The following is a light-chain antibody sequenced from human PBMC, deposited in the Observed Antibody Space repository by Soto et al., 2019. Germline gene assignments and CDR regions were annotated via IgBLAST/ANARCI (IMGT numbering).Light chain of an antibody. CDR2: ATS. V-gene: IGKV3-15*01. CDR3: QQDNNWPLT. Sequence: EIVLTQSPGTLSLSPGERATLSCLASQRVDNDLDWYQQKPGQAPRLLIYATSTRATGIPARFSGSGSGTECTLTISSLQSEDLAVYFCQQDNNWPLTVGGGTKVDIK. J-gene: IGKJ4*01. CDR1: QRVDND.